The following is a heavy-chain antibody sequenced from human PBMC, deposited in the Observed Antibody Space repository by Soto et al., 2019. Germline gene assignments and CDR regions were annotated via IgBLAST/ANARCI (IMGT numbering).Heavy chain of an antibody. CDR1: GYTLTELS. V-gene: IGHV1-24*01. Sequence: ASVKVSCKVSGYTLTELSMHWVRQAPGKGLEWMGGFDPEDGETIYAQKFQGRVTMTEDTSTDTAYMELSSLRSEDTAVYYCVFSCRVGGYQTYSGMDVWGQGTTVTVSS. J-gene: IGHJ6*02. CDR3: VFSCRVGGYQTYSGMDV. CDR2: FDPEDGET. D-gene: IGHD6-25*01.